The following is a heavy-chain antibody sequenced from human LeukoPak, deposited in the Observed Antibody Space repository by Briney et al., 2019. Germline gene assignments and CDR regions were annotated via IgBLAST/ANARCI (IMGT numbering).Heavy chain of an antibody. Sequence: GASVKVSCKASGGTFSSYAISWVRQAPGQGLEWMGGIITIFGTVNYAQKFQGRVTITADESTSTAYMELSSLRSEDTAVYYCAGDPYYYDSSHLLGNHAFDIWGQGTMVTVTS. CDR3: AGDPYYYDSSHLLGNHAFDI. CDR2: IITIFGTV. D-gene: IGHD3-22*01. CDR1: GGTFSSYA. J-gene: IGHJ3*02. V-gene: IGHV1-69*01.